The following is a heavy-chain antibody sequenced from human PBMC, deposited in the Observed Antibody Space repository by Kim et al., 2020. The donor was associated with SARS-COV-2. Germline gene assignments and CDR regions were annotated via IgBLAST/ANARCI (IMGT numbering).Heavy chain of an antibody. CDR1: GYSFTSYW. D-gene: IGHD7-27*01. V-gene: IGHV5-51*01. CDR3: GRHRTNWVWYYGMDV. J-gene: IGHJ6*02. CDR2: IYPGDSDT. Sequence: GESLKISCKGSGYSFTSYWIGWVRQMPGKGLEWMGIIYPGDSDTRYSPSFQGQVTIPADKSISTAYLQWSSLKASDTAMYYCGRHRTNWVWYYGMDVWGQGTTVTVSS.